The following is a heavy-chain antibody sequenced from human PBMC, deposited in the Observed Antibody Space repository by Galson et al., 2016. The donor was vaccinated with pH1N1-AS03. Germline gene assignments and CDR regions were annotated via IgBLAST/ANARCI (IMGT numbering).Heavy chain of an antibody. D-gene: IGHD2-15*01. CDR1: GYTFTTYD. J-gene: IGHJ5*02. CDR2: MTPDSRNT. Sequence: SVKVSCKASGYTFTTYDINWVRQAPGQGLEWMGWMTPDSRNTGYAPSFQGRVTITRDTSISTAYMELSSLRSEDTAVYYCARGVVDCSGPACSGTLRFDPWGQGTLVTVSS. V-gene: IGHV1-8*03. CDR3: ARGVVDCSGPACSGTLRFDP.